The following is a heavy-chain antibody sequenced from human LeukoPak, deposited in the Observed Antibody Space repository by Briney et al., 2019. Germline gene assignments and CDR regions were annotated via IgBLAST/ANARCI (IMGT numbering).Heavy chain of an antibody. J-gene: IGHJ3*02. CDR2: ISYDGSNK. V-gene: IGHV3-30*03. CDR1: GFTFSSYG. CDR3: ARDIKGQYQDAFDI. D-gene: IGHD2-2*01. Sequence: TGGSLRLSCAASGFTFSSYGMHWVRQAPGKGLEWVAVISYDGSNKYYADSVKGRFTISRDNSKNTLYLQMNSLRAEDTAVYYCARDIKGQYQDAFDIWGQGTMVTVSS.